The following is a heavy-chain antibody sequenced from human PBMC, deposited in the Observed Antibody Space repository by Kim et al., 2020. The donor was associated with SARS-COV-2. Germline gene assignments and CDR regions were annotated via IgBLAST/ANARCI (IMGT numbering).Heavy chain of an antibody. CDR2: INSDGSST. CDR1: GFTFSSYW. V-gene: IGHV3-74*01. Sequence: GGSLRLSCAASGFTFSSYWMHWVRQAPGKGLVWVSRINSDGSSTSYADSVKGRFTISRDNAKNTLYLQMNSLRAEDTAVYYCARGGGYCSSTSCYAPGMDVWGQGTTVTGSS. CDR3: ARGGGYCSSTSCYAPGMDV. J-gene: IGHJ6*02. D-gene: IGHD2-2*01.